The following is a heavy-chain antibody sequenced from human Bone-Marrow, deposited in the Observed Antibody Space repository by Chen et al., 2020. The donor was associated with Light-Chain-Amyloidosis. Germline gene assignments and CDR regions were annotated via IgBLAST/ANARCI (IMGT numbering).Heavy chain of an antibody. J-gene: IGHJ6*03. CDR3: ARDLEAVTSYNYYYYMDV. D-gene: IGHD6-19*01. CDR1: GGSLSDCC. Sequence: QVQLQESGPGLVKPSETLSLTCAVDGGSLSDCCWSWIRQPPGKGLEWIGIINQSGRTNYNPSLKSRVTISADKSKNQFSLRLGSVTAADTAVYFCARDLEAVTSYNYYYYMDVWGKGTTVTVSS. CDR2: INQSGRT. V-gene: IGHV4-34*10.